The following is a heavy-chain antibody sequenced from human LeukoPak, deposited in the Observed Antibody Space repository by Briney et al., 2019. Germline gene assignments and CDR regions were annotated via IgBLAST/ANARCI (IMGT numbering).Heavy chain of an antibody. J-gene: IGHJ2*01. Sequence: PGGSLRLSCAASEFTFSSYSMNWVRQAPGEGLEWVSYISSDSSSIYYADSVQGRFTISRDNSKNTLYLQMNSLRAEDTAVYYCARDKCEAPELRCPIGWYSDLWGRGTLVTVSS. CDR3: ARDKCEAPELRCPIGWYSDL. CDR2: ISSDSSSI. D-gene: IGHD1-26*01. V-gene: IGHV3-48*01. CDR1: EFTFSSYS.